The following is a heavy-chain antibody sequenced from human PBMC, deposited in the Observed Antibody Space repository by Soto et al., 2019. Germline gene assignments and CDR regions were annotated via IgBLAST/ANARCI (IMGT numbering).Heavy chain of an antibody. V-gene: IGHV4-34*01. Sequence: SETLSLTCSIYSGSFSGYYWSWIRQPPGKGLEWIGEISQSGSTNYSPSLRSRVSISIDTSKKQFSLNLASVSAADTAVYYCARAPKVSGSSQTRPDFWGQGTLVTVSS. CDR1: SGSFSGYY. CDR3: ARAPKVSGSSQTRPDF. D-gene: IGHD6-6*01. J-gene: IGHJ4*02. CDR2: ISQSGST.